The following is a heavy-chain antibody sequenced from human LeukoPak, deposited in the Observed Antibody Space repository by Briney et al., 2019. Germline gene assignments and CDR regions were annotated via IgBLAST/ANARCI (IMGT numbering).Heavy chain of an antibody. Sequence: SETLSLTCTVSGGSLSSYSWSWIRQPPGKGLEWIGRIYTSGSTKYNPSLQSRITISADTSKNQFSLKLTSVTAADTAVYYCARRMLEARESSATNWFDTWGQGNLVTVSS. V-gene: IGHV4-4*07. J-gene: IGHJ5*02. CDR2: IYTSGST. D-gene: IGHD5-12*01. CDR1: GGSLSSYS. CDR3: ARRMLEARESSATNWFDT.